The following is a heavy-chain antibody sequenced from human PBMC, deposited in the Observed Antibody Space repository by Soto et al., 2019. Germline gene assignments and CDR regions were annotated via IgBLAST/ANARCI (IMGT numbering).Heavy chain of an antibody. CDR2: ISGYNGNT. J-gene: IGHJ6*02. CDR3: ARDREYYYDSSGNYYYHYGMDV. Sequence: QVQLVESGAEVKQPGASVQVSCKASGYPFTNYGISWVRQAPGQGLEWMGWISGYNGNTKYAPKFQGRVSMTTDTPTNTAYLELRSLRSDDTAAYYCARDREYYYDSSGNYYYHYGMDVWCQGTTVTVS. V-gene: IGHV1-18*04. D-gene: IGHD3-22*01. CDR1: GYPFTNYG.